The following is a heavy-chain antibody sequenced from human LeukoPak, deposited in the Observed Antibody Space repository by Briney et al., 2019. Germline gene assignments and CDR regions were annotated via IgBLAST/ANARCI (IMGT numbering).Heavy chain of an antibody. D-gene: IGHD3-10*01. Sequence: GGSLRLSCAASGFTFSHYWMHWVRQAPAKGLVWVSRIISDGSNTAYADSVKGRFTISRDNAKNTLYLQMNSLRVEDTAVYYCGRAASYDATVDYWGQGTLVTVSS. CDR3: GRAASYDATVDY. CDR1: GFTFSHYW. J-gene: IGHJ4*02. CDR2: IISDGSNT. V-gene: IGHV3-74*01.